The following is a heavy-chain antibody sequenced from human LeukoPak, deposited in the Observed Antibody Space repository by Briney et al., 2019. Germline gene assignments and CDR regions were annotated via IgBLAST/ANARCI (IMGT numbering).Heavy chain of an antibody. J-gene: IGHJ4*02. D-gene: IGHD3-22*01. V-gene: IGHV4-34*01. CDR1: AGSFSGYY. CDR2: INHSGST. Sequence: SETLSLTCAVYAGSFSGYYWSRIRQPPGKGLEWIGEINHSGSTNYNPSLKSRVTISVDTSKNQFSLKLNSVTAADTAVYYCARANYDSSGYDQTFDYWGQGTLVTVSS. CDR3: ARANYDSSGYDQTFDY.